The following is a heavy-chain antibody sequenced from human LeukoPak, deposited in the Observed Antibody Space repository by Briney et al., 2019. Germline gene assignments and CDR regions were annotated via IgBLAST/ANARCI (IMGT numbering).Heavy chain of an antibody. D-gene: IGHD4-11*01. Sequence: ASVKVSCKASAGTFSSYAISWVRQAPGQGLEWMGGILPIFGTAKYEQKFQGRITITADESRSTGYMELSSRRSEDTAVYYCASGGDDYRNSGWGQGTLVTVSS. CDR3: ASGGDDYRNSG. V-gene: IGHV1-69*13. CDR2: ILPIFGTA. CDR1: AGTFSSYA. J-gene: IGHJ4*02.